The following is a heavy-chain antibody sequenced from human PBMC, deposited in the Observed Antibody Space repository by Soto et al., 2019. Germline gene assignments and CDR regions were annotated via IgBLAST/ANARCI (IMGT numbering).Heavy chain of an antibody. CDR1: GGSFRSYT. CDR3: ARDNHPVVVPAAPEVGAFDV. J-gene: IGHJ3*01. Sequence: QVQLVQSGAEVKKPGSSVKVSCKLSGGSFRSYTFSWVRQAPGQGLEWMGRIIPILNIANYAQKFQGRVTFTADKSTSTAYMELSSLRSEDTAVFYCARDNHPVVVPAAPEVGAFDVWGQGTIVIVSS. CDR2: IIPILNIA. V-gene: IGHV1-69*08. D-gene: IGHD2-2*01.